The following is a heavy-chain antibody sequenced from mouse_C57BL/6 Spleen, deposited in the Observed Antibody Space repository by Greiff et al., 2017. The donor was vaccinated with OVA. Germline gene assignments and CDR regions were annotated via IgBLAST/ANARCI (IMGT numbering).Heavy chain of an antibody. CDR1: GFSLSTSGMG. D-gene: IGHD2-1*01. CDR2: IYWDDDK. Sequence: QVQLKESGPGILQSSQTLSLTCSFSGFSLSTSGMGVSWIRQPSGKGLEWLAHIYWDDDKRSNPSLKSRLTISKDTSRNQVFLKITSVDTADTATYYCARRVTYGNPLDYWGQGTTLTVSS. J-gene: IGHJ2*01. CDR3: ARRVTYGNPLDY. V-gene: IGHV8-12*01.